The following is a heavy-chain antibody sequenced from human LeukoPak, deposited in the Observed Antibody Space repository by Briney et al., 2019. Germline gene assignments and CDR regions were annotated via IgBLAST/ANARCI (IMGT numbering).Heavy chain of an antibody. CDR2: IIPIFGTA. D-gene: IGHD2-21*01. CDR1: GGTFSSYA. V-gene: IGHV1-69*05. Sequence: GASVKVSCKASGGTFSSYAISWVRQAPGQGLEWMGGIIPIFGTANYAQKFQGRVTMTRDTSTSTVYMELSSLRSEDTAVYYRASHCGQGYYYGMDVWGQGTTVTVSS. J-gene: IGHJ6*02. CDR3: ASHCGQGYYYGMDV.